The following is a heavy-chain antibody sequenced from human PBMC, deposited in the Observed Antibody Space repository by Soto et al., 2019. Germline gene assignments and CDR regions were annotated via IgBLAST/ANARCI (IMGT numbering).Heavy chain of an antibody. D-gene: IGHD3-22*01. V-gene: IGHV1-69*12. Sequence: QVQLVQSGAEVKKPGSSVKVSCKASGGTFSSYAISWVRQAPGQGLEWMGGIIPIFGTANYAQKFQGRVTITADESTSTAYMELSSLRSEDTAVYYCARDREYYDDSSGYSVDYWGQGTLVTVSS. CDR3: ARDREYYDDSSGYSVDY. CDR1: GGTFSSYA. CDR2: IIPIFGTA. J-gene: IGHJ4*02.